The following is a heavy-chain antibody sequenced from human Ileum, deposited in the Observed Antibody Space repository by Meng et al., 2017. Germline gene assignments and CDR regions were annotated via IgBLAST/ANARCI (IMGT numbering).Heavy chain of an antibody. D-gene: IGHD1-26*01. CDR3: ARGGPIDY. CDR2: FYYSGST. V-gene: IGHV4-61*01. Sequence: QVLLQESGPGLVRPSETLSLTCTVSGGSVSNAIYFWSWIRQPPGKGLEWVGYFYYSGSTNYNPSLKSRVTISVDTSKNQFSLRLSSVTAADTAVYYCARGGPIDYWGQGTLVTVSS. J-gene: IGHJ4*02. CDR1: GGSVSNAIYF.